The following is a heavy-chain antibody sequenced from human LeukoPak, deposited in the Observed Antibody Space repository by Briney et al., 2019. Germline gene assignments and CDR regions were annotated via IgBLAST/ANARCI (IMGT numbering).Heavy chain of an antibody. J-gene: IGHJ4*02. CDR3: AGYCSSTSCYLTKTADY. Sequence: PRGSLRLSCAASGFTFSSYWMSWVRQAPGKGLEWVANIKQDGSEKYYVDSVKGRFTISRDNAKNSLYLQMNSLRAEDTAVYYCAGYCSSTSCYLTKTADYWGQGTLVTVSS. D-gene: IGHD2-2*01. CDR1: GFTFSSYW. V-gene: IGHV3-7*01. CDR2: IKQDGSEK.